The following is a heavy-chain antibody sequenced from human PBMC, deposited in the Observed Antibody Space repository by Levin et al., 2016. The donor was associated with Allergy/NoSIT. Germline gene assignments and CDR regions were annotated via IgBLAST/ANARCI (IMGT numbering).Heavy chain of an antibody. D-gene: IGHD6-19*01. CDR1: GGSISSYY. CDR3: ARDRGIEYRGSGWYRDYYYYGMDV. V-gene: IGHV4-59*01. CDR2: IYYSGST. J-gene: IGHJ6*02. Sequence: SETLSLTCTVSGGSISSYYWSWIRQPPGKGLEWIGYIYYSGSTNYNPSLKSRVTISVDTSKNQFSLKLSSVTAADTAVYYCARDRGIEYRGSGWYRDYYYYGMDVWGQGTTVTVSS.